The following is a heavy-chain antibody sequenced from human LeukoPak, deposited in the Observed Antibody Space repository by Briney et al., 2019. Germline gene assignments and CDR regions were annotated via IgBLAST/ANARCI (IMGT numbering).Heavy chain of an antibody. V-gene: IGHV3-33*01. CDR1: GFTFSGYG. CDR3: ARDWATVTTSFDY. D-gene: IGHD4-17*01. J-gene: IGHJ4*02. Sequence: GRSLRLSCAASGFTFSGYGMHWVRQAPGKGLGWVAVIWYDGSNKYYADSVKGRFTISRDNSKNTLYLQMNSLRAEDTAVYYCARDWATVTTSFDYWGQGTLVTVSS. CDR2: IWYDGSNK.